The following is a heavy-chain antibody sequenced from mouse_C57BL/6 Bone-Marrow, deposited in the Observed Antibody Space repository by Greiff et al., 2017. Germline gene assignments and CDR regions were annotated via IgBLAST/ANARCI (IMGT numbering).Heavy chain of an antibody. CDR2: IDPSDSYT. CDR1: GYTFTSYW. Sequence: VQLQQPGAELVMPGASVKLSCKASGYTFTSYWMHWVKQSPGQGLEWIGEIDPSDSYTNYNQKFKGKSTLTVDKSSSTAYMQLSSLTSEDSAVYYCARSIYDYDERYYAMDYWGQGTSVTVSS. J-gene: IGHJ4*01. D-gene: IGHD2-4*01. V-gene: IGHV1-69*01. CDR3: ARSIYDYDERYYAMDY.